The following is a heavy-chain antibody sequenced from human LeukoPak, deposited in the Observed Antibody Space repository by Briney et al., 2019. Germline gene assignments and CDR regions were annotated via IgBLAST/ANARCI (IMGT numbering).Heavy chain of an antibody. CDR2: INPSGGST. J-gene: IGHJ4*02. V-gene: IGHV1-46*01. CDR1: GYTFTSYY. D-gene: IGHD6-19*01. CDR3: AVVAVAGTGDFDY. Sequence: ASVKVSCKASGYTFTSYYMHWVRQAPGQGLEWMGIINPSGGSTSYAQKFQGSVTMTRDMSTSTVYMELSSLRSEDTAVYYCAVVAVAGTGDFDYWGQGTLVTVSS.